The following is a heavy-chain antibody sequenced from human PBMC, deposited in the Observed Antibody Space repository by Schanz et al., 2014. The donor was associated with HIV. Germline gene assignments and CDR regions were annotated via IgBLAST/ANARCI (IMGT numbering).Heavy chain of an antibody. CDR1: GFTFNVYG. D-gene: IGHD6-19*01. CDR2: ISPDGDTQ. CDR3: ARGVPAHSSGWYLDY. Sequence: VQLVESGGGVVRPGRSLRLSCTATGFTFNVYGMHWVRQAPGKGLEWVARISPDGDTQHYADSLKGRFTISRDNFKNTLDLQMDSLRPDDTAVYYCARGVPAHSSGWYLDYWGQGTLVIVSS. V-gene: IGHV3-30*03. J-gene: IGHJ4*02.